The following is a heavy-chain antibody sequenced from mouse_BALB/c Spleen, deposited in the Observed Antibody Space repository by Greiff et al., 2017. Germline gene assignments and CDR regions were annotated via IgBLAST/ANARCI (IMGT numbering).Heavy chain of an antibody. J-gene: IGHJ3*01. CDR3: ARYRYYDYLFAY. CDR2: ISSGGGNT. CDR1: GFTFSSYT. V-gene: IGHV5-9*03. D-gene: IGHD2-4*01. Sequence: EVQGVESGGGLVKPGGSLKLSCAASGFTFSSYTMSWVRQTPEKRLEWVATISSGGGNTYYPDSVKGRFTISRDNAKNNLYLQMSSLRSEDTALYYCARYRYYDYLFAYWGQGTLVTVSA.